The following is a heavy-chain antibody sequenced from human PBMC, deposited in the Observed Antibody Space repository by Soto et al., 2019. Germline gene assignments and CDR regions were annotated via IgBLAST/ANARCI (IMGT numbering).Heavy chain of an antibody. CDR1: GFTFSSYA. D-gene: IGHD2-15*01. CDR2: ISGSGGST. V-gene: IGHV3-23*01. Sequence: GGSLRLSCAAAGFTFSSYAMSWVRQAPGKGLEWVSAISGSGGSTYYADSVKGRFTITRDNSKNTLYLQMNSLRAEDTAVYYCAKPSIVVVVAATLAYWGQGTLVTVSS. CDR3: AKPSIVVVVAATLAY. J-gene: IGHJ4*02.